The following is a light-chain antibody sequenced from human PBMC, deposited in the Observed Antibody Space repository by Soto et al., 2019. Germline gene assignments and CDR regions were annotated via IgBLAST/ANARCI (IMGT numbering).Light chain of an antibody. V-gene: IGLV2-14*01. CDR3: SSYTIRSTLV. Sequence: QSALTQPASVSGSPGQSITISCTGSSSDVGGYNYVSWYQQLPGKAPKLIIYEVTNRPSGVSNRFSGSKSGNTASLIISGLQAEDEADYYCSSYTIRSTLVFGTGTKLTVL. J-gene: IGLJ1*01. CDR2: EVT. CDR1: SSDVGGYNY.